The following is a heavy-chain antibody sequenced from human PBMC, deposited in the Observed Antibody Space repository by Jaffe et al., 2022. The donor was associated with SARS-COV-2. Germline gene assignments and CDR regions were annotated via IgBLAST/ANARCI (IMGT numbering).Heavy chain of an antibody. Sequence: QVQLVQSGSELKRPGASVKVSCKASGYTFTSYGISWVRQAPGQGLEWMGWISTNTGNPTIAQGFAGRLVLSLDTSVSTAYVQISNLKAEDTAVYYCARLLCSGAGCCFDLWGQGTMVTISS. V-gene: IGHV7-4-1*02. CDR3: ARLLCSGAGCCFDL. CDR1: GYTFTSYG. J-gene: IGHJ3*01. CDR2: ISTNTGNP. D-gene: IGHD2-15*01.